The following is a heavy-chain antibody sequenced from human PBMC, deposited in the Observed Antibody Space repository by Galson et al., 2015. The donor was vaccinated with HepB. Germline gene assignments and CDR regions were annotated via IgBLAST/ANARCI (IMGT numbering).Heavy chain of an antibody. V-gene: IGHV6-1*01. D-gene: IGHD6-19*01. CDR3: AKGRGWYTGFDS. CDR1: GDSVSSHSAV. J-gene: IGHJ4*02. CDR2: TYYRSNWRK. Sequence: CAISGDSVSSHSAVWNWIRQSPSRGFEWLGRTYYRSNWRKDYALFVRSRITINADISKNQISLQLNSATPEDTATYYCAKGRGWYTGFDSWGQGALVTVSS.